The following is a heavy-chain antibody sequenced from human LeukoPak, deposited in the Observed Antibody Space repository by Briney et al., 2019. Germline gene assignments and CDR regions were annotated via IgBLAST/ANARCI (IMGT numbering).Heavy chain of an antibody. CDR3: ARDADIVVVPAAIAY. J-gene: IGHJ4*02. CDR1: GFTFSSYS. CDR2: ISSSSSYI. V-gene: IGHV3-21*01. Sequence: GGSLRLSCAASGFTFSSYSMNWVRQAPGKGLEWVSSISSSSSYIYYADSVKGRFTISRDNAKNSLYLQMNSLRAEDTAVYYCARDADIVVVPAAIAYWGQGTLVTVSS. D-gene: IGHD2-2*01.